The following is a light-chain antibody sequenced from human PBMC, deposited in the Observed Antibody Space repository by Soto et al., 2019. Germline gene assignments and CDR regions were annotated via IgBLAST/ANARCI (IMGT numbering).Light chain of an antibody. V-gene: IGKV1-39*01. Sequence: IQMTQSPSSLSASVGDRVTITCRASKRITTYLNWYQQKPGEAPKLLISTSGTLQRGVPSRFSGSGSGTDFTLTITALRPEDYATYFCQQTYSTLYTFGQGTKLEIK. CDR2: TSG. CDR3: QQTYSTLYT. J-gene: IGKJ2*01. CDR1: KRITTY.